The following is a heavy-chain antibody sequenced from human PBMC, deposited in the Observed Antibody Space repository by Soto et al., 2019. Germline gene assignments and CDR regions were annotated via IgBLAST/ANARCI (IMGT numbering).Heavy chain of an antibody. CDR1: GYTFTSYY. D-gene: IGHD3-3*01. J-gene: IGHJ3*02. CDR3: ARTAVDPYYDFWSGYYWSPTHDAFDI. V-gene: IGHV1-46*03. CDR2: INPSGGST. Sequence: ASVKVSCKASGYTFTSYYMHWVRQAPGQGLEWMGIINPSGGSTSYAQKFQGRVTMTRDTSTSTVYMELSSLRSEDTAVYYCARTAVDPYYDFWSGYYWSPTHDAFDIGGEGTMVTVSS.